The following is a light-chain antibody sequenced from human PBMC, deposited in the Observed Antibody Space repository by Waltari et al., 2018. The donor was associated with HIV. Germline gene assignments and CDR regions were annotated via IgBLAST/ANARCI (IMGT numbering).Light chain of an antibody. CDR3: HSYDSDNQI. J-gene: IGLJ2*01. Sequence: NFMLTQPHSVSDSPGKTVTISCTRTSGSIASNSVQWYQRRPGSSPTTVIFDHSQRPSGVSDRFSASIDTSSNSASLTIVGLKTEDEGDFFCHSYDSDNQIFGGGTKLTVL. CDR2: DHS. V-gene: IGLV6-57*01. CDR1: SGSIASNS.